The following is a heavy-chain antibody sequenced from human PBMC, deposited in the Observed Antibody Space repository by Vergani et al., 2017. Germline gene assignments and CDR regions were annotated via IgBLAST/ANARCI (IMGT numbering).Heavy chain of an antibody. J-gene: IGHJ2*01. CDR2: INHSGST. CDR1: GRSFSGYY. Sequence: QVQLQQWGAGLLKPSETLSLTCAVYGRSFSGYYWSWIRQPPGKGLEWIGEINHSGSTNYNPSLKSRVTIPVDTSKNQFSLKLSSVTAADTAVYYCARGGPPGWYFDLWGRGTLVTVSS. CDR3: ARGGPPGWYFDL. V-gene: IGHV4-34*01.